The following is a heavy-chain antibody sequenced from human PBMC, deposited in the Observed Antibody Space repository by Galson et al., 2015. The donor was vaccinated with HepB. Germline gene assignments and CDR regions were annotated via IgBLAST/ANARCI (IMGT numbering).Heavy chain of an antibody. CDR3: ARENVDIVEGVGYFDY. CDR2: ISYDGSNK. Sequence: SLRLSCAASGFTFSSYGMHRVRQAPGKGLEWVAVISYDGSNKYYADSVKGRFTISRDNSKNTLYLQMNSLRAEDTAVYYCARENVDIVEGVGYFDYWGQGTLVTVSS. V-gene: IGHV3-30*03. CDR1: GFTFSSYG. D-gene: IGHD5-12*01. J-gene: IGHJ4*02.